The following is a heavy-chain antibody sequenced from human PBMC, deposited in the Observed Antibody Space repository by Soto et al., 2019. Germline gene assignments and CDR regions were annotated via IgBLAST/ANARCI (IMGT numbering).Heavy chain of an antibody. J-gene: IGHJ3*02. CDR3: ARAPEGYAFDI. Sequence: EVQLVESGGGLVQPGGSLRLSCAASGFTFSSYAMHWVRQAPGKGLEYVSAISSNGGSTYYSNSVKGRFTISRDSSKNTRYCHMGRLAAEDMDVYYCARAPEGYAFDIWGQGTMVTVSS. CDR1: GFTFSSYA. CDR2: ISSNGGST. V-gene: IGHV3-64*01.